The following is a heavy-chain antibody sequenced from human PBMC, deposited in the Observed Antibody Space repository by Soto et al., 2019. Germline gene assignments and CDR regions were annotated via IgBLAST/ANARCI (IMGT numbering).Heavy chain of an antibody. CDR3: ARHVHNQGFEYYFDS. CDR1: GGSVSSSDSA. V-gene: IGHV4-39*01. J-gene: IGHJ4*02. Sequence: QLQLQESGPGLVKPSETLSLTCNASGGSVSSSDSAWGWIRQSPGKGLEWIGTIDYSGTIYYITSSKSRITISIDTSKNQISLKMTSVTAADTAVYYCARHVHNQGFEYYFDSWGQGTLVTVSS. D-gene: IGHD1-1*01. CDR2: IDYSGTI.